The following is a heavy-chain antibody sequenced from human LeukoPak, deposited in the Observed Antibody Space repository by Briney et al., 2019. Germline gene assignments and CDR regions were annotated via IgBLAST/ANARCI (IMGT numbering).Heavy chain of an antibody. CDR2: ISAYNGNT. V-gene: IGHV1-18*01. CDR3: ARAHLVYYDSSGYYQQSGYYFDY. J-gene: IGHJ4*02. CDR1: GYTFTSYG. Sequence: GASVKVSCKASGYTFTSYGISWVRQAPGQGLEWMGWISAYNGNTNYAQKLQGRVTMTTDTSTSTAYMELRSLRSDDTAGYYCARAHLVYYDSSGYYQQSGYYFDYWGQGTLVTVSS. D-gene: IGHD3-22*01.